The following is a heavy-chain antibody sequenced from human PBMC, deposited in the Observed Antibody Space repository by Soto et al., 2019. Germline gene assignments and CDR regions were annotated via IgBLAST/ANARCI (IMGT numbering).Heavy chain of an antibody. D-gene: IGHD1-7*01. V-gene: IGHV3-23*01. CDR3: AKGNSWSPALVLDI. J-gene: IGHJ3*02. CDR2: ISGSGFGT. CDR1: GFTFGSYA. Sequence: GGSLRLSCVVSGFTFGSYAMSWVRQAPEKGLEWVAAISGSGFGTYYADSVKGRFTISSDSSKNTLYLQMNSLRAEDTAVYYCAKGNSWSPALVLDIWGQGTMVTVSS.